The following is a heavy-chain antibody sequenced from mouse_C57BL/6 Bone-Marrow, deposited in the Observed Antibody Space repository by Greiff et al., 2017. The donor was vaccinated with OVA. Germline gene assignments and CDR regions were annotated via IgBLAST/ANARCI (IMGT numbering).Heavy chain of an antibody. Sequence: QVQLKQSGPELVKPGASVKISCKASGYSFTSYYIHWVKQRPGQGLEWIGWIYPGSGNTKYNEKFKGKATLTADTSSSTAYMQLSSLTSEDSAVYYCARGVTTHYYAMDYWGQGTSVTVSS. J-gene: IGHJ4*01. V-gene: IGHV1-66*01. CDR1: GYSFTSYY. CDR3: ARGVTTHYYAMDY. CDR2: IYPGSGNT. D-gene: IGHD2-2*01.